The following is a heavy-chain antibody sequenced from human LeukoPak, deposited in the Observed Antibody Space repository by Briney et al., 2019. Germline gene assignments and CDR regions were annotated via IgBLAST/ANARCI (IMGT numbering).Heavy chain of an antibody. Sequence: ASVKVSCKAFGYTFTSNYMHRVRQAPGQTPEWMEVISPSGGSTTYAQKFQGRDTLTRDMSTSADYLELSSLRSEDTAVYYCARDNSVRDEAWWFNPWGQGTLVTVPS. CDR2: ISPSGGST. D-gene: IGHD5-24*01. J-gene: IGHJ5*02. CDR3: ARDNSVRDEAWWFNP. CDR1: GYTFTSNY. V-gene: IGHV1-46*01.